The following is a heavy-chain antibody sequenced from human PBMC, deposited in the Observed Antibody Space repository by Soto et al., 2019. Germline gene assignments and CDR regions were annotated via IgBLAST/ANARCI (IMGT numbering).Heavy chain of an antibody. CDR2: ISGSGGYI. Sequence: VGSLRLSCEGSGFTFSSYSMNWVRQAPGKGLEWVSSISGSGGYIYYADSVKGRFTISRDNAKNSLYLQMTSLRDEDTALYYCARDRQSTPWYAADYWGQGSLVTVSS. D-gene: IGHD6-13*01. V-gene: IGHV3-21*01. CDR3: ARDRQSTPWYAADY. J-gene: IGHJ4*02. CDR1: GFTFSSYS.